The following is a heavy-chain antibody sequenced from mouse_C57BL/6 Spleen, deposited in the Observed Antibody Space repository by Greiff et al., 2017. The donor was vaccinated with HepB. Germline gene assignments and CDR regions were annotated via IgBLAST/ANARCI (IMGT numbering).Heavy chain of an antibody. CDR2: INPYNGGT. CDR3: ARSLYYGNPSWFAY. V-gene: IGHV1-19*01. J-gene: IGHJ3*01. Sequence: EVQLQQSGPVLVKPGASVKMSCKASGYTFTDYYMNWVKQSHGKSLEWIGVINPYNGGTSYNQKFKGKATLTVDKSSSTAYMELNSLTSEDSAVYYCARSLYYGNPSWFAYWGQGTLVTVSA. D-gene: IGHD2-1*01. CDR1: GYTFTDYY.